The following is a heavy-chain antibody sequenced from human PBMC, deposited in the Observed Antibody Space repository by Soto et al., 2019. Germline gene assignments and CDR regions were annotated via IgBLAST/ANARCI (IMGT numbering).Heavy chain of an antibody. Sequence: AHTLSLTCAISGDSVSSDSAAWNWIRQSPSRGLEWLGRTYYRSKWYSDYAVSVKSRITINPDTSTNQFSLQLNAVTPEDTAVSYRVRDKQKVTNANYYYHGIDVWGQGSTGTVS. CDR2: TYYRSKWYS. CDR1: GDSVSSDSAA. V-gene: IGHV6-1*01. J-gene: IGHJ6*02. D-gene: IGHD2-8*01. CDR3: VRDKQKVTNANYYYHGIDV.